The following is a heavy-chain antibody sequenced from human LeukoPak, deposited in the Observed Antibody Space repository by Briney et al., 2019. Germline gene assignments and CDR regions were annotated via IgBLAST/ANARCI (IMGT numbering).Heavy chain of an antibody. V-gene: IGHV3-21*01. CDR2: ISSSSSYI. CDR3: ARAMAVAGSN. D-gene: IGHD6-19*01. CDR1: GFTFSSYS. J-gene: IGHJ4*02. Sequence: PGGSLRLSCAASGFTFSSYSMNWVRQAPGKGLEWVSSISSSSSYIYYADSVKGRFTISRDSAKNSLYLQMNSLRAEDTAVYYCARAMAVAGSNWGQGTLVTVSS.